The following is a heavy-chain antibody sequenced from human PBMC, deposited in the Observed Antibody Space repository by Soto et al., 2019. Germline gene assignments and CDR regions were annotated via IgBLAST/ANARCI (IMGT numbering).Heavy chain of an antibody. CDR1: GGSISSYY. J-gene: IGHJ6*03. V-gene: IGHV4-59*08. Sequence: SETLSLTCTVSGGSISSYYWSWIRQPPGKGLEWIGYIYYSGSTNYNPSLKSRVTISVDTSKNQFALKLSSVTAADTAVYYCARTFSGYDSGNYYYYYMDVWGKGTTVTVSS. CDR2: IYYSGST. D-gene: IGHD5-12*01. CDR3: ARTFSGYDSGNYYYYYMDV.